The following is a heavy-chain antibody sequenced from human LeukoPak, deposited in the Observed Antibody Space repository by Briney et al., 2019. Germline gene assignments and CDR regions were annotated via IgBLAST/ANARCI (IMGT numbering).Heavy chain of an antibody. D-gene: IGHD3-22*01. J-gene: IGHJ3*02. CDR1: GYSISSGFH. CDR2: IFHSGST. V-gene: IGHV4-38-2*02. CDR3: ARANYYDTSGYSRGAFDI. Sequence: SETLSLTCSVSGYSISSGFHWGRIRQPPGKGLEWIGSIFHSGSTYYNPSLKSRVTISVDTSKNQFSLNLRSVTAADTAVYYCARANYYDTSGYSRGAFDIWGQGTMVTVSS.